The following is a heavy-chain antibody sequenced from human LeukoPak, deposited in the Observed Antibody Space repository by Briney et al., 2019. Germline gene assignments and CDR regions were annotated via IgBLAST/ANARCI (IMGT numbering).Heavy chain of an antibody. D-gene: IGHD5-12*01. V-gene: IGHV3-23*01. J-gene: IGHJ3*02. Sequence: GGSLRLSCAASGFSYSTYGMSWVRQSPGKGLEWVSGISGSGDHTYHGDSVRGRFTISRDNSNNTLYLEMKSLIVEDTALYYCVKPPEWLRLRADVFETWGQGTMVTVSS. CDR3: VKPPEWLRLRADVFET. CDR2: ISGSGDHT. CDR1: GFSYSTYG.